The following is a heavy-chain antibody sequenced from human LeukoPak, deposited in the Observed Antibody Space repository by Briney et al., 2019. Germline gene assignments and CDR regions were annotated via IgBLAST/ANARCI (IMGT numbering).Heavy chain of an antibody. J-gene: IGHJ4*02. V-gene: IGHV2-70*11. D-gene: IGHD5-12*01. CDR3: ARIWLTRSYYFDY. CDR2: IDWDDDK. Sequence: ESGPTLVNPTQTLTLTCTFSGFSLSTSGVCVSWIRQPPGKALEWLARIDWDDDKYYSTSLKTRLTISKDTSKNQEVLTMTNMDPVDTATYYCARIWLTRSYYFDYWGQGTLVTVSS. CDR1: GFSLSTSGVC.